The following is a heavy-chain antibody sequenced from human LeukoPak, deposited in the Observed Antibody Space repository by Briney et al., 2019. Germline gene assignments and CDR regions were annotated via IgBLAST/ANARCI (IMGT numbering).Heavy chain of an antibody. J-gene: IGHJ5*02. Sequence: ASVKVSCKASGFVFTSYGFTWVRQAPGQGLEWMGWISAYNGNTNYAQKLQGRVTMTTDTSTSTAYKELRSLRSDDTAVYYCARGPTYDFWSGYYTPRFDPWGQGTLVTVSS. CDR3: ARGPTYDFWSGYYTPRFDP. CDR2: ISAYNGNT. D-gene: IGHD3-3*01. CDR1: GFVFTSYG. V-gene: IGHV1-18*01.